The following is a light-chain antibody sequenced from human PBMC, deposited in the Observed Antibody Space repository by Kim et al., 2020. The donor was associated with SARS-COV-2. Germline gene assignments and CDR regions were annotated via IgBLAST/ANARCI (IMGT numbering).Light chain of an antibody. Sequence: DIQMTQSPSSLSASVGDRVTITCQASQDITNYLNWYQQKPGKAPKLLIYDASNLKTGVPSRFSGSGSGTDFTFTISSLQPEDIATYYCQHYDYIPPAMYTFGQGTKLEI. CDR3: QHYDYIPPAMYT. CDR2: DAS. J-gene: IGKJ2*01. CDR1: QDITNY. V-gene: IGKV1-33*01.